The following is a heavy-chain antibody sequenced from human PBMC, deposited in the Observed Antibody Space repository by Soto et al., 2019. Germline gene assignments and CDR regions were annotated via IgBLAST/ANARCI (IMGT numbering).Heavy chain of an antibody. CDR3: ASPPAAGTPP. V-gene: IGHV4-34*01. Sequence: QVRLQQWGAGLLKPSETLSLTCAVYGGSFSGYYWSWIRQPPGKGLEWIGEINHSGSTNYNPSLKSRVTISVDTSKNQFSLKLSSVTAADTAVYYCASPPAAGTPPWGQGTLVTVSS. J-gene: IGHJ5*02. CDR1: GGSFSGYY. CDR2: INHSGST. D-gene: IGHD6-13*01.